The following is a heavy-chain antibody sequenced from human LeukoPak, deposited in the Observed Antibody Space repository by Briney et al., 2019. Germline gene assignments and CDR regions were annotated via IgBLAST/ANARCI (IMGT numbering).Heavy chain of an antibody. CDR3: ARAYQLLDYLDY. Sequence: PGGSLRLSCVASGFTFSSYEMNWVRQAPGKGLEWLSYIGSSDSTTHYADSVKGRFTISRDNAKNSLYLQMNSLRAEDTAVYYCARAYQLLDYLDYWGQGTLVTVSS. J-gene: IGHJ4*02. CDR1: GFTFSSYE. CDR2: IGSSDSTT. D-gene: IGHD2-2*01. V-gene: IGHV3-48*03.